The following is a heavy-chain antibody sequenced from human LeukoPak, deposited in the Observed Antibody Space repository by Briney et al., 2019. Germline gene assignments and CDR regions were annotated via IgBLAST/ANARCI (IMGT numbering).Heavy chain of an antibody. CDR3: VRVDGVTRFYFDL. V-gene: IGHV4-39*07. CDR1: GGSISTTAYY. Sequence: SETLSLTCTVSGGSISTTAYYWGWIRQTPVTGLEWIGNIHYSGHTYYNPSLKSRVTISVDTSKNQFSLKLTSVTAADTAVYYCVRVDGVTRFYFDLWGQGSLVTVSS. CDR2: IHYSGHT. D-gene: IGHD3-10*02. J-gene: IGHJ4*02.